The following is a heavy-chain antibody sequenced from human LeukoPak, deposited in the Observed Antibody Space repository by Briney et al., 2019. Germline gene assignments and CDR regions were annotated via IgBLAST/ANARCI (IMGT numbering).Heavy chain of an antibody. D-gene: IGHD6-13*01. Sequence: GGSLRLSCAASGFTFSNYNMKWVRQAPGKGLEWVSVIDSRSGNIHYADSVKGRFTISRDNSKNTLYLQMNSLRAEDTAVYYCAKGPIAAAGALNLWGQGTLVTVSS. CDR2: IDSRSGNI. CDR1: GFTFSNYN. J-gene: IGHJ4*02. V-gene: IGHV3-23*05. CDR3: AKGPIAAAGALNL.